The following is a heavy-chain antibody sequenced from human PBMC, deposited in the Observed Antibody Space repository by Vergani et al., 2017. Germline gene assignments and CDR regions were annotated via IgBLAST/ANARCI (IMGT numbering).Heavy chain of an antibody. Sequence: QVQLVQSGAEVKKPGSSVKVSCKASGGTFSSYAISWVRQAPGQGLEWMGRIIPILGIANYAQKFQGRVTITADKSTITAYMELSSLRSEDTAVYYCARSIAAANYYYYGMDVWGQGTTVTVSS. D-gene: IGHD6-13*01. J-gene: IGHJ6*02. CDR2: IIPILGIA. CDR1: GGTFSSYA. V-gene: IGHV1-69*09. CDR3: ARSIAAANYYYYGMDV.